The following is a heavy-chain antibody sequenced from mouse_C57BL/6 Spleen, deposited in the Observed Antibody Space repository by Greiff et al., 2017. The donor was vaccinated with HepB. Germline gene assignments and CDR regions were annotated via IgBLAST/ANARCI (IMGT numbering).Heavy chain of an antibody. V-gene: IGHV3-6*01. D-gene: IGHD2-4*01. Sequence: VQLKESGPGLVKPSQSLSLTCSVTGYSITSGYYWNWIRQFPGNKLEWMGYISYDGSNNYNPSLKNRNSITRDTSKNQFFLKLNSVTTEDTATYYCARGIYYDYDPFAYWGQGTLVTVSA. J-gene: IGHJ3*01. CDR2: ISYDGSN. CDR3: ARGIYYDYDPFAY. CDR1: GYSITSGYY.